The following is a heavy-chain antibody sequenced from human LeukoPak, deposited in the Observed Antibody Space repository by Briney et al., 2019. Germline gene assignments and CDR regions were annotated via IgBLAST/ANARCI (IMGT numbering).Heavy chain of an antibody. V-gene: IGHV4-59*01. CDR2: IYYSGST. CDR3: ARGSPSYFDY. D-gene: IGHD3-10*01. Sequence: SETLSFTCTVSGGSISSYYWSWIRQPPGKGLEWIGYIYYSGSTNYNPSLKSRVTISVDTSKNQFSLKLSSVTAADTAVYYCARGSPSYFDYWGQGTLVTVSS. J-gene: IGHJ4*02. CDR1: GGSISSYY.